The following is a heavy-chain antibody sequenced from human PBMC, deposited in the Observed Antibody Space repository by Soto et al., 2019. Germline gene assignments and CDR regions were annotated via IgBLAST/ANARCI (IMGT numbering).Heavy chain of an antibody. J-gene: IGHJ3*02. V-gene: IGHV1-18*01. CDR1: GYSFSSYC. Sequence: GAPGKVSSEASGYSFSSYCISWLRQARGEGLEWMGWISAYNGNTNYAQKLQGRVTMTTDTSTSTAYMELRSLRSDDTAVYYCARDQDSSSWYWDPTRAFDIWGQGTMVTVSS. D-gene: IGHD6-13*01. CDR2: ISAYNGNT. CDR3: ARDQDSSSWYWDPTRAFDI.